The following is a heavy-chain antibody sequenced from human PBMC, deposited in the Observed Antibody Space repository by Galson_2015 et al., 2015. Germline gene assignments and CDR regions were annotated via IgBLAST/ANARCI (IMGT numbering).Heavy chain of an antibody. CDR2: IRSEANSYAT. CDR1: GLTFSGSA. J-gene: IGHJ4*02. CDR3: TKSYYYDSGGFSDPFDH. D-gene: IGHD3-22*01. Sequence: SLRLSCAASGLTFSGSAMHWVRRASGKGLEWVGRIRSEANSYATTYAASVKGRFTISRDDSENTAYLQMNSLKTEDTAVYYCTKSYYYDSGGFSDPFDHWGQGTLVTVSS. V-gene: IGHV3-73*01.